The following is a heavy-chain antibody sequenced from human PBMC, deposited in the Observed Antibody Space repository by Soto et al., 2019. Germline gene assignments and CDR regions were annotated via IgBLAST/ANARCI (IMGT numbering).Heavy chain of an antibody. CDR1: GFTFSSYN. J-gene: IGHJ6*02. Sequence: EVQLVESGGDLVQPGGSLRLSCAASGFTFSSYNMNWVRQSPGRGLEWVSYIGSAGSTINYADSVKGRFTISRDNAEKSLYLQMNSLRDEDTAGYYCARDRTSGGSPPYGMDVWGQGTTVTVSS. CDR3: ARDRTSGGSPPYGMDV. CDR2: IGSAGSTI. V-gene: IGHV3-48*02. D-gene: IGHD6-19*01.